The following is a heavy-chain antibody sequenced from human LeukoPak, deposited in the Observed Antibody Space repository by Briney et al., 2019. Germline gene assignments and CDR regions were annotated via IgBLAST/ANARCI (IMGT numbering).Heavy chain of an antibody. V-gene: IGHV4-59*01. CDR2: TDYSGGT. CDR3: ARDIDGGYFDY. CDR1: GGSISSYY. D-gene: IGHD4-23*01. J-gene: IGHJ4*02. Sequence: SETLSLTCTVSGGSISSYYWSWIRQPPGKGLEWVGYTDYSGGTNYNPSLKSRVTISGDRAKNQFSLKVSSVTAADTAVYYCARDIDGGYFDYWGQGTLVTVSS.